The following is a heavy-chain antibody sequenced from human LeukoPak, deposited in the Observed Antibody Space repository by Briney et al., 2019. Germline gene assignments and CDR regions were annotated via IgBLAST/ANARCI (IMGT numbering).Heavy chain of an antibody. Sequence: GGSLRLSCAVSGFTFSSYWMHWVRQAPGKGLVWVSRINRDGSSTSYADSVKRRFTISRDNTKNTVHLQMNSLRAEDTAVYYCAGGGYTYGLYWGQGDLVTVSS. D-gene: IGHD5-18*01. CDR1: GFTFSSYW. CDR3: AGGGYTYGLY. V-gene: IGHV3-74*01. CDR2: INRDGSST. J-gene: IGHJ4*02.